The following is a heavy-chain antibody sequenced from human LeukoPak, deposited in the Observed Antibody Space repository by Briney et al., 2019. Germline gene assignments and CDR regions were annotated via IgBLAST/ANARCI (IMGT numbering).Heavy chain of an antibody. CDR2: IYYSGST. Sequence: SETLSLTCTVSGGSISSSSYYWGWIRQPPGKGLEWIGSIYYSGSTYYNPSLKSRVTISVDTSKNQFSLKLSSVTAADTAVYYCARVGTNYDFWSGYYNWGNFDYWGQGTLVTVSS. CDR3: ARVGTNYDFWSGYYNWGNFDY. D-gene: IGHD3-3*01. J-gene: IGHJ4*02. V-gene: IGHV4-39*07. CDR1: GGSISSSSYY.